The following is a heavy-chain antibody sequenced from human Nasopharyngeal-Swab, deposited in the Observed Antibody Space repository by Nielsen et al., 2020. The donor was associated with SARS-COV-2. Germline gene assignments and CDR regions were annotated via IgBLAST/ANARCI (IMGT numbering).Heavy chain of an antibody. CDR1: GYSFSTNW. CDR3: TTDFYFDY. J-gene: IGHJ4*02. Sequence: GESLKISCRGFGYSFSTNWIAWVRQASGKGLEWVGRIGDKDHNYATTYGASVQGRFTISRDDSKNTAFLQMDSLKTEDTALYYCTTDFYFDYWGQGTLVTVSS. CDR2: IGDKDHNYAT. V-gene: IGHV3-73*01.